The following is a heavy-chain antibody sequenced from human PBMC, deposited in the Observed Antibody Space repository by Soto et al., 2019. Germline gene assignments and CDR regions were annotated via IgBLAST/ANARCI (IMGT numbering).Heavy chain of an antibody. CDR2: INAGNGNT. CDR3: ARSAPPIDY. CDR1: GYTFTSYA. J-gene: IGHJ4*02. Sequence: KKPGASVKVSCKASGYTFTSYAMHWVRQAPGQRLEWMGWINAGNGNTKQSQKFQGRVTITRDTSASTAYMELSSLRSEDTAVYYCARSAPPIDYWGQGTLLTVSS. V-gene: IGHV1-3*01.